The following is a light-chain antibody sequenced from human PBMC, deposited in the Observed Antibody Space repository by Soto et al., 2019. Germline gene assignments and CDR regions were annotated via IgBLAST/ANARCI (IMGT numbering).Light chain of an antibody. CDR1: QSVSSSY. J-gene: IGKJ4*01. CDR3: QRYGTSPPLT. Sequence: EIVLTQSPGTLPLSPGERATLSCRASQSVSSSYLAWYQQKPGQAPRLLIYGASSRATVIPDRFSGSGSATDFTLTISRLEPEAFAVYYCQRYGTSPPLTFGGGTKVEIK. V-gene: IGKV3-20*01. CDR2: GAS.